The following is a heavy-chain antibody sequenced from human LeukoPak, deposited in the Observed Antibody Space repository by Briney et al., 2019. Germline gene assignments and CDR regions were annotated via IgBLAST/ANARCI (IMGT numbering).Heavy chain of an antibody. J-gene: IGHJ4*02. Sequence: ASVKVSCKVVAYAFTGYHIHWVRLAPGQGPEWMGRLNPNTGHAVYAFKFQGRVTITRDTSSSTAYMEVTRLTSDDTALYYCAKDRDGADRIILWGQGTLVTVSS. V-gene: IGHV1-2*06. D-gene: IGHD5-24*01. CDR3: AKDRDGADRIIL. CDR2: LNPNTGHA. CDR1: AYAFTGYH.